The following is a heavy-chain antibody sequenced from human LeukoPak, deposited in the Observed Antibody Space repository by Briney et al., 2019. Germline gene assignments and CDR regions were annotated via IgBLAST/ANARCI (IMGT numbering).Heavy chain of an antibody. Sequence: TGGSLRLSCAASGFTLSSYSMNWVRQAPGKGLEWVAVISYDGSNKYYADSVKGRFTISRDNSKNTLYLQMNSLRAEDTAVYYCARDVRYGGNGGYWGQGTLVTVSS. CDR2: ISYDGSNK. CDR1: GFTLSSYS. D-gene: IGHD4-17*01. V-gene: IGHV3-30*03. CDR3: ARDVRYGGNGGY. J-gene: IGHJ4*02.